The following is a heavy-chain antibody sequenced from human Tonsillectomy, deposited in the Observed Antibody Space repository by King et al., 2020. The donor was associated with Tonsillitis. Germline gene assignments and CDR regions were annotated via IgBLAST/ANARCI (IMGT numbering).Heavy chain of an antibody. CDR3: AGEVLAILGVGYGMDV. D-gene: IGHD3-3*01. CDR1: GGSISSSNW. J-gene: IGHJ6*02. CDR2: IYHGGST. Sequence: QLQESGPGLVKPSGTLSLMCAVSGGSISSSNWWSWVRQPPGKGLEWIGEIYHGGSTNYNPSLKSRVTMSVDKSKNQVSLKLSSVTAADTAVYYCAGEVLAILGVGYGMDVWGQGTTVTVSS. V-gene: IGHV4-4*02.